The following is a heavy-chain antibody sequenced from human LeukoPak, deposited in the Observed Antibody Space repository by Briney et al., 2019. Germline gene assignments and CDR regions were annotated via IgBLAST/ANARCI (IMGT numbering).Heavy chain of an antibody. Sequence: ASVKVSCKPSGYTFTGDYLHWVRQAPGRGPQWMGWINPNTGATMYSQKFQGRVTMTRDTSVSTGYMELRSLTSDDSAVYYCARDRVGSGWPRPYYYEIWGQGTLVTVSS. CDR3: ARDRVGSGWPRPYYYEI. J-gene: IGHJ4*02. CDR2: INPNTGAT. CDR1: GYTFTGDY. V-gene: IGHV1-2*02. D-gene: IGHD6-19*01.